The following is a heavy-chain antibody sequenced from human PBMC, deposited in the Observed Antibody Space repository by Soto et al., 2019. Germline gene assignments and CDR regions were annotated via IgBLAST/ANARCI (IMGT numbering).Heavy chain of an antibody. Sequence: SETLPLTCTVSGGFIWDWIRQSTEKGLEWIGYIYYSGRSYYSPSLESRLTISIDTSKNQFSLNLSFVTAADTAVYYCATMGTPATGLYFFDYWGQGSLVTVSS. CDR2: IYYSGRS. J-gene: IGHJ4*02. V-gene: IGHV4-59*08. CDR1: GGFI. CDR3: ATMGTPATGLYFFDY. D-gene: IGHD2-15*01.